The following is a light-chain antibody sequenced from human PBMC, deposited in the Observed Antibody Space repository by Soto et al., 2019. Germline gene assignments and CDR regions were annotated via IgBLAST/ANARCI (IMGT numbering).Light chain of an antibody. CDR2: EVS. CDR3: CSWAGSNTFYF. CDR1: TTDVGSYNL. V-gene: IGLV2-23*02. J-gene: IGLJ1*01. Sequence: HSVLTQPASVSGAPGQSITISCTGTTTDVGSYNLLSWYQQHPGRAPKLMIYEVSRRPSGVSNRFSGSKFGNTDSLTISGLQAEDEADYYCCSWAGSNTFYFFGTGTKVTVL.